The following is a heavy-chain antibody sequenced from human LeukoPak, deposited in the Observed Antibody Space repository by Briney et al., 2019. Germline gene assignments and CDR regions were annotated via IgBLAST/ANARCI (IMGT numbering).Heavy chain of an antibody. D-gene: IGHD5-18*01. CDR2: IIPIFGTA. J-gene: IGHJ5*02. CDR3: ARGPRIQLYPNWFDP. Sequence: SVKVSCKASGGTFSSYAISWVRQAPGQGLEWMGGIIPIFGTANYAQKFQGRVTITTDESTSTAYMELSSLRSEDTAVYYCARGPRIQLYPNWFDPWGQGTLVTVS. V-gene: IGHV1-69*05. CDR1: GGTFSSYA.